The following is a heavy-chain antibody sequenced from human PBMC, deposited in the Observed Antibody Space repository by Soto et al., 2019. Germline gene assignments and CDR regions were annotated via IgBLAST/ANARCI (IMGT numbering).Heavy chain of an antibody. CDR3: AKARGAMVRGAAFYFDY. CDR1: GYTFTIYA. V-gene: IGHV3-23*01. J-gene: IGHJ4*02. D-gene: IGHD3-10*01. CDR2: ITGSGGST. Sequence: GGSLRLSCAASGYTFTIYAMSWVRQAPGKGLEWVSAITGSGGSTSYADSVKGRFTISRDNSKNTLYLQMNSLRAEDTAVYYCAKARGAMVRGAAFYFDYWGQGTLVTVFS.